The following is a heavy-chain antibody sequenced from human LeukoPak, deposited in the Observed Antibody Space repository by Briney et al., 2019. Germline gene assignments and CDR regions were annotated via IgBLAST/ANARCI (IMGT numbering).Heavy chain of an antibody. CDR2: IYYSGIT. D-gene: IGHD5-24*01. CDR3: AGERNGYNPD. CDR1: GGSISSYY. J-gene: IGHJ4*02. Sequence: PSETLSLTCTVSGGSISSYYWTWIRQPPGKGLEWIGYIYYSGITKYNPSLKSRVTISVDTSKNQFSLKVSSVNAADTAVYYCAGERNGYNPDWGQGTLVTVSS. V-gene: IGHV4-59*01.